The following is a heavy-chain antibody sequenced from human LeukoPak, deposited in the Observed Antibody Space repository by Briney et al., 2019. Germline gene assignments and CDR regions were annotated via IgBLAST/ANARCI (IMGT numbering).Heavy chain of an antibody. CDR2: FDPEDGET. D-gene: IGHD6-13*01. V-gene: IGHV1-24*01. CDR1: GYTLTELS. CDR3: ATDLGSSVAAAGTFDY. J-gene: IGHJ4*02. Sequence: ASVKVSCTVSGYTLTELSMHWVRQAPGKGLEWMGGFDPEDGETIYAQKFQGRVTMTEDTSTDTAYMELSSLRSEDTAVYYCATDLGSSVAAAGTFDYWGQGTLVTVSS.